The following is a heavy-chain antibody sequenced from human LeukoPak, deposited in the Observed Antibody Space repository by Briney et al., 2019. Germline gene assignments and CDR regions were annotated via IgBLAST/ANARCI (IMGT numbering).Heavy chain of an antibody. CDR3: ARTYYYGSGPAPIRNDAFDI. V-gene: IGHV4-31*03. CDR1: GGSISSGGYY. D-gene: IGHD3-10*01. CDR2: IYYSGST. J-gene: IGHJ3*02. Sequence: SQTLSLTCTVSGGSISSGGYYWSWIRQHPGKGLEWIGYIYYSGSTYYNPSLKSRVTISVDTSKNQFSLKLSSVTAADTAVYYCARTYYYGSGPAPIRNDAFDIWGQGTMVTASS.